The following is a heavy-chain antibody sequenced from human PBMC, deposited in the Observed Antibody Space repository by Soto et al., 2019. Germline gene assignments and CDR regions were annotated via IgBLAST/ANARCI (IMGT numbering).Heavy chain of an antibody. D-gene: IGHD2-2*01. CDR1: GYTFTSYG. CDR2: ISAYNGNT. CDR3: ARDYGVIVVVPAAPEMYGMDV. Sequence: ASVKVSCKASGYTFTSYGISWVRQAPGQGLEWMGWISAYNGNTNYAQKLQGRVTVTTDTSTSTAYMELRSLRSDDTAVYYCARDYGVIVVVPAAPEMYGMDVWGQGTTVTVSS. V-gene: IGHV1-18*01. J-gene: IGHJ6*02.